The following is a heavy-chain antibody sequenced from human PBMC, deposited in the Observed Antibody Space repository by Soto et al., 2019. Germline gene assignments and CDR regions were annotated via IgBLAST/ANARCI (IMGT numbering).Heavy chain of an antibody. CDR2: IKQDGSKK. D-gene: IGHD5-12*01. J-gene: IGHJ3*02. CDR3: ARGLDPDAFDI. Sequence: GGSLRLSCAASGFTFSSNWMGWVRQAPGVGLEWVANIKQDGSKKYYVDSVKGRFTISRNNAKNSLHLQMSSLRAEDTAVYYCARGLDPDAFDIWGQGTMVTVS. V-gene: IGHV3-7*01. CDR1: GFTFSSNW.